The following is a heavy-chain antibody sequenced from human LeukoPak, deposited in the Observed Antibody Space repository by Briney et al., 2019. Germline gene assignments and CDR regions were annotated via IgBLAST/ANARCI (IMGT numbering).Heavy chain of an antibody. CDR2: ISFDGSNK. D-gene: IGHD6-19*01. CDR1: GFTFSSYA. V-gene: IGHV3-30-3*01. J-gene: IGHJ4*02. Sequence: GGSLRLSCAASGFTFSSYAMHWVRQAPGKGLEWVALISFDGSNKYYADSVKGRFTISRDNSKNTLYLQMNSLRTEDTAVYYCARDPNSGYSSGWSRTHFDYWGQGTLVTVSS. CDR3: ARDPNSGYSSGWSRTHFDY.